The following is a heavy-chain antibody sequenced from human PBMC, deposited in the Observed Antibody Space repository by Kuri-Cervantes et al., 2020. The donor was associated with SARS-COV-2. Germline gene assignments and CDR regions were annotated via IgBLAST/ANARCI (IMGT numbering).Heavy chain of an antibody. Sequence: SVKVSCKTSGGTFSSYAISWVRQAPGQGLEWMGGIIPIFGTANYAQKFQGRVMITADESTSTAYMELSSLRSEDTAVYYCARDYYDSSGYYQGLYYYYGMDVWGQGTTVTVSS. J-gene: IGHJ6*02. D-gene: IGHD3-22*01. CDR2: IIPIFGTA. CDR3: ARDYYDSSGYYQGLYYYYGMDV. V-gene: IGHV1-69*13. CDR1: GGTFSSYA.